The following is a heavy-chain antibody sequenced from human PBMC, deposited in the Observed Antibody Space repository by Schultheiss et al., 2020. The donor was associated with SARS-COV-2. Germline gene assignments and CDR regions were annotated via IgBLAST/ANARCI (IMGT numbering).Heavy chain of an antibody. CDR1: GFTFSSYS. D-gene: IGHD1-1*01. J-gene: IGHJ4*02. V-gene: IGHV3-21*04. CDR3: ARVPSGNGTGRQDY. CDR2: ISSSSSYI. Sequence: GGSLRLSCAASGFTFSSYSMNWVRQAPGKGLEWVSSISSSSSYIYYADSVKGRFTISRDNAKNSLYLQMNSLRAEDTAVYYCARVPSGNGTGRQDYWGQGTLVTVSS.